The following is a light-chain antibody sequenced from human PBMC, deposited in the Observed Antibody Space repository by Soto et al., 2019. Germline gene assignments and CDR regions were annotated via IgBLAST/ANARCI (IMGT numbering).Light chain of an antibody. Sequence: QPVLTQPPSASGTPGQRVTVSCSGSRSNIGSHPVHWYQQLPGTAPKLLIFNKNLRPSGVPDRFSGSQSGTSASLAISGLQSEDEADYYCSAWDDSLNGPVFGGGTKLTVL. V-gene: IGLV1-44*01. J-gene: IGLJ3*02. CDR2: NKN. CDR1: RSNIGSHP. CDR3: SAWDDSLNGPV.